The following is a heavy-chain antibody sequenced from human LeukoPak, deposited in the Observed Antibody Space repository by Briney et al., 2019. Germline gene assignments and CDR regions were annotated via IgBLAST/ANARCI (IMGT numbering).Heavy chain of an antibody. V-gene: IGHV4-61*02. CDR3: ARGGRGFDP. CDR2: IYSSGST. J-gene: IGHJ5*02. Sequence: PSQTLSLTCTVSGGSISSETYYWTWVRQPAGKGLEWIGRIYSSGSTSYNPSLKSRVTISVDTSKNQFSLELNSVTASDTAVYYCARGGRGFDPWGQGTLVTVSS. CDR1: GGSISSETYY.